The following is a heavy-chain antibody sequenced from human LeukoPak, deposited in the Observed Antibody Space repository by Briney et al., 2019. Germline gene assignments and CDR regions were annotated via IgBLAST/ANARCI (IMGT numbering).Heavy chain of an antibody. CDR2: IYYSGST. D-gene: IGHD3-10*01. CDR1: GGSISSSSYY. CDR3: ARHSSYYGNFDY. J-gene: IGHJ4*02. Sequence: PSETLSLTCSVSGGSISSSSYYWGWIRQPPGKWLEWIGSIYYSGSTYYNPSLKSRVTISVDTSKNQFSLKLSSVTAADTAVYHCARHSSYYGNFDYWGQGTLVTVSS. V-gene: IGHV4-39*01.